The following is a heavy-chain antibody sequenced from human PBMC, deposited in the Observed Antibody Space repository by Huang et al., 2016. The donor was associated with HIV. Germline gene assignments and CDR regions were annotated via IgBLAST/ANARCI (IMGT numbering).Heavy chain of an antibody. V-gene: IGHV3-49*05. D-gene: IGHD3-22*01. CDR2: IRSKDDAETT. J-gene: IGHJ4*02. CDR3: TRDSVYPNYYDGSGFYFDY. CDR1: GFPFGHYG. Sequence: EVQFVESGGGLVKPGRSLRLSCTASGFPFGHYGMSCFRQAPGRGWEWVGFIRSKDDAETTEYASSVKGRFTISRDDSKSIAYLQMNSLKPEDTAVYYCTRDSVYPNYYDGSGFYFDYWGQGTLVTVSS.